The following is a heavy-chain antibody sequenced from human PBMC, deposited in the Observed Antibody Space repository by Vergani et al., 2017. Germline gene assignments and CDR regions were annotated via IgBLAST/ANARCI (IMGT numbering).Heavy chain of an antibody. D-gene: IGHD3-16*01. CDR2: ISYDGSNK. Sequence: QVQLVESGGGVVQPGRSLRLSCAASGFTFSSYGMHWVRQAPGKGLEWVAVISYDGSNKYYADSVKGRFTISRDNSKNTLYLQMNSLRAEDTAVYYCAKGGRGYYYMDVWGNGTTVTVSS. J-gene: IGHJ6*03. CDR1: GFTFSSYG. CDR3: AKGGRGYYYMDV. V-gene: IGHV3-30*18.